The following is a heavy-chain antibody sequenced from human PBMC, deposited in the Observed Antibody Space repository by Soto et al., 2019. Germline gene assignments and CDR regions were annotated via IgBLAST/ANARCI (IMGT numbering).Heavy chain of an antibody. V-gene: IGHV3-23*01. D-gene: IGHD2-21*02. Sequence: VGSLRLSCVASGFTFSGNVMSWVRQAPGKGLEWISIISGSGGSTYYADSVKGRFTISRDNSNNTLYLQMHSLTAADTAVYYCAKNGCGGDCYSSVAGNWFDPWGQGTLVTAPQ. CDR1: GFTFSGNV. J-gene: IGHJ5*02. CDR3: AKNGCGGDCYSSVAGNWFDP. CDR2: ISGSGGST.